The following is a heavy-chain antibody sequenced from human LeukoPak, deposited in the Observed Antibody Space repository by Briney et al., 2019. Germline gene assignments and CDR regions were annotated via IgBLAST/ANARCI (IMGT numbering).Heavy chain of an antibody. CDR1: GFTLRTYW. V-gene: IGHV3-7*03. Sequence: PGGSLRLSCVASGFTLRTYWMSWVRQAPGKGLEWVANIKQDGSDKYYVDSVKGRFTISRDNAKNSLYLQMNSLRAEDTAVYYCARGVPSGSSRNNWFDPWGQGTLVIVSS. D-gene: IGHD2-15*01. CDR2: IKQDGSDK. CDR3: ARGVPSGSSRNNWFDP. J-gene: IGHJ5*02.